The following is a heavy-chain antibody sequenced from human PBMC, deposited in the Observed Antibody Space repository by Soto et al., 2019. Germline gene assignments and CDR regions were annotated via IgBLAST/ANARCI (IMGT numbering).Heavy chain of an antibody. CDR2: ISAYNGNT. J-gene: IGHJ3*02. CDR1: GYTFTSYG. CDR3: ARTGYSGGWYSSAFDI. D-gene: IGHD6-19*01. V-gene: IGHV1-18*01. Sequence: ASVKVSCKASGYTFTSYGISWVRQAPGQGLEWMGWISAYNGNTNYAQKLQGRVTMTTDTSTSTAYMELRSLRSDDTAVYDCARTGYSGGWYSSAFDIGGQGKMVTVSS.